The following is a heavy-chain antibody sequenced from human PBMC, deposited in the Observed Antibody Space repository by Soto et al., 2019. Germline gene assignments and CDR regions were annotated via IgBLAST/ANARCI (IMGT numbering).Heavy chain of an antibody. Sequence: EVQLVESGGGSVHPGGSVRLACAASGFRFSDHSMNWVRQAPGKGLEWVSYITSSGDSIYYADSVKGRFTVSRDNAKNSLFLQMNGLSDEDTAVYYCARLPKGSTVTSWGQGTLVTVSS. CDR2: ITSSGDSI. D-gene: IGHD4-17*01. J-gene: IGHJ4*02. CDR1: GFRFSDHS. V-gene: IGHV3-48*02. CDR3: ARLPKGSTVTS.